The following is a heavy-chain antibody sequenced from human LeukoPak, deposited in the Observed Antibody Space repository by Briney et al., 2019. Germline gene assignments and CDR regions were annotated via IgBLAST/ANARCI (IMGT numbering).Heavy chain of an antibody. J-gene: IGHJ4*02. D-gene: IGHD3-3*01. CDR1: GYTFTGYY. Sequence: ASVKVSRKASGYTFTGYYMHWVRQAPGQGLEWMGWINPNSGGTNYAQKLQGRVTMTRDTSISTAYMELSRLRSDDTAVYYCARVGPYDFWSGYTPLLALDYWGQGTLVTVSS. CDR2: INPNSGGT. CDR3: ARVGPYDFWSGYTPLLALDY. V-gene: IGHV1-2*02.